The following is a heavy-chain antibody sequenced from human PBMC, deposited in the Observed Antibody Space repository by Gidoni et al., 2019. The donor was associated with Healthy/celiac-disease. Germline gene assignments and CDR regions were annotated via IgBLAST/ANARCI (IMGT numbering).Heavy chain of an antibody. CDR1: GGSISSYY. J-gene: IGHJ3*02. D-gene: IGHD6-13*01. V-gene: IGHV4-59*01. CDR3: ARVSFDSSWYHDAFDI. CDR2: IYYRGST. Sequence: QVQLQESGPGLVKPSETLSLTCTVPGGSISSYYWSWIRPPPGKGLEWIGYIYYRGSTNYNPTLKSRVPISVDTSKNQFSLKLSSVTAADTAVYYCARVSFDSSWYHDAFDIWGQGTMVTVSS.